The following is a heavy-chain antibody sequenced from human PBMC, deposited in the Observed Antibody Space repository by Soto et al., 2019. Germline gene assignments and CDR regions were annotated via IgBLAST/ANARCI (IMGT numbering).Heavy chain of an antibody. J-gene: IGHJ4*02. D-gene: IGHD3-3*01. Sequence: QITLKESGPTLVKPTQTLTLTCTFSGFSLSTSGVGVGWIRQPPGKALEWLALIYWDDDKRYSPSLKSRLTXTKXPSKNPVVPTMTNMDPVATATYYGAHCDFTQPGPWWGQGTLVTVSS. CDR3: AHCDFTQPGPW. CDR1: GFSLSTSGVG. V-gene: IGHV2-5*02. CDR2: IYWDDDK.